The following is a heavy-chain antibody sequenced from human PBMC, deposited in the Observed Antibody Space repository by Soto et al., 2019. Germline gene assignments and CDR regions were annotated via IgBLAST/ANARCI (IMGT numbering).Heavy chain of an antibody. CDR1: GGFVTSGSYY. CDR3: ARTKYYYDSSGYYYGSYGMDV. CDR2: IYYSGST. J-gene: IGHJ6*02. D-gene: IGHD3-22*01. Sequence: SETLSLTCAVYGGFVTSGSYYWSWIRQPPGKGLEWIGYIYYSGSTYYNPSLKSRVTISVDTSKNQFSLKLSSVTAADTAVYYCARTKYYYDSSGYYYGSYGMDVWGQGTTVTVSS. V-gene: IGHV4-30-4*01.